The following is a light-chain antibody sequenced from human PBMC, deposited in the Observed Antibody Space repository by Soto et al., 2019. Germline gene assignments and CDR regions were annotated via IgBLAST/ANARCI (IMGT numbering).Light chain of an antibody. J-gene: IGKJ4*01. CDR3: QQFGTAPFT. CDR2: GAS. V-gene: IGKV3-20*01. CDR1: QSVSATF. Sequence: DIVLTQSPDTLSLSPGERATLSCRASQSVSATFVGWYQQKPGQPPRFLIYGASTRATGIPDRFSMSGSGTDFTLNISRLEPEDFEVYYCQQFGTAPFTFGGGTKVEIK.